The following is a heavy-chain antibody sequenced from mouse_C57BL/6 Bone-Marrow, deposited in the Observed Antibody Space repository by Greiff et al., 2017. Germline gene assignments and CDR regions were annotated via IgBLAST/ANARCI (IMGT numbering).Heavy chain of an antibody. J-gene: IGHJ3*01. V-gene: IGHV14-4*02. Sequence: EVQLQQSGAELVRSGASVKLSCTASGFNIKDYYMHWVKQRPEQGLEWIGWIDPENGDTEYAPKFQGKATMTADTSSNTAYLQLSGLTSEDTAVYYCNARGDYGSAWFAYWGQGTLVTVSA. CDR2: IDPENGDT. D-gene: IGHD1-1*01. CDR3: NARGDYGSAWFAY. CDR1: GFNIKDYY.